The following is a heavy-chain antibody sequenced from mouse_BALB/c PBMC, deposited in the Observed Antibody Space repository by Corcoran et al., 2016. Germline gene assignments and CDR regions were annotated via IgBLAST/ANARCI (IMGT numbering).Heavy chain of an antibody. V-gene: IGHV1-18*01. CDR1: GYTFTDYN. D-gene: IGHD1-1*01. Sequence: EVLLQQSGPELVKPGASVKIPCKASGYTFTDYNLDWVKQIHGKSLEWIGDINPNNGGTIFNHKFKDKATLTVDKSSSTAYMELRSLTAEDTAVYYCARRDYFGSSPFDAWGQGTTLTVSS. CDR3: ARRDYFGSSPFDA. J-gene: IGHJ2*01. CDR2: INPNNGGT.